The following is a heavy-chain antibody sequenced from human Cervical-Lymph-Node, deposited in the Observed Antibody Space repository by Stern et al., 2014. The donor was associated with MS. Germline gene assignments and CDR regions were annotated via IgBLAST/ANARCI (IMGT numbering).Heavy chain of an antibody. Sequence: VQLVESGAEVRKPGASVKVSCKASGYTFTDFHIHWVRQAPGQGLEWMGRINPNSGGTNYAQKFQGRVTMSRDTSIGTAYMELSRLRPYDTAVYYCARDTPNDSSGYFTYWGQGTLVTVSS. CDR3: ARDTPNDSSGYFTY. V-gene: IGHV1-2*06. CDR1: GYTFTDFH. D-gene: IGHD3-22*01. J-gene: IGHJ4*02. CDR2: INPNSGGT.